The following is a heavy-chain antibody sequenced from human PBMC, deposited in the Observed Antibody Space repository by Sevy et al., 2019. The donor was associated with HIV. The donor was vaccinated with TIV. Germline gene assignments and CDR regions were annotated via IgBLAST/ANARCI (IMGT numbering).Heavy chain of an antibody. D-gene: IGHD6-6*01. CDR2: IYPGDSDT. V-gene: IGHV5-51*01. CDR1: GYSFSTYW. CDR3: ERRRGSSAWVDY. Sequence: GESLKISCKGSGYSFSTYWIAWVRQMPGKGLEWMGIIYPGDSDTRYSPSFQGQVTISADKSISTAYLQWSSLKASDSAMYYCERRRGSSAWVDYWGQGTLVTVSS. J-gene: IGHJ4*02.